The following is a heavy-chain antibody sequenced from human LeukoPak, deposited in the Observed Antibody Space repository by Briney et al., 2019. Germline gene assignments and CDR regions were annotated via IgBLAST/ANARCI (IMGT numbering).Heavy chain of an antibody. CDR1: GFTFSNYG. CDR2: IWDDGSNE. J-gene: IGHJ4*02. CDR3: ARDHSGTQDY. Sequence: PGGSLRLSCAASGFTFSNYGMHWVRQAPGKGLEGVAVIWDDGSNEYYADSVKGRFTIFRDNRRNTLYLQMNSLRAEDTAVYSCARDHSGTQDYWGQGTLVTVSS. V-gene: IGHV3-33*01. D-gene: IGHD1-1*01.